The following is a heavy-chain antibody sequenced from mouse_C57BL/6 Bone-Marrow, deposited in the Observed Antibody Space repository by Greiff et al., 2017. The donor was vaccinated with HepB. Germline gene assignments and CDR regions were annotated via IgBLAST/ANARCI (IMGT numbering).Heavy chain of an antibody. CDR1: GFTFSSYA. D-gene: IGHD6-1*01. V-gene: IGHV5-4*01. CDR3: ASDRPLRGYFDY. CDR2: ISDGGSYT. Sequence: EVHLVESGGGLVKPGGSLKLSCAASGFTFSSYAMSWVRQTPEKRLEWVATISDGGSYTYYPDNVKGRFTISRDNAKNNLYLQMSHLKSEDTAMYYCASDRPLRGYFDYWGQGTTLTVSS. J-gene: IGHJ2*01.